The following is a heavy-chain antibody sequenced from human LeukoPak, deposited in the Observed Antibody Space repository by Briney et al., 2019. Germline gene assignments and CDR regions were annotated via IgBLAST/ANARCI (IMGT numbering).Heavy chain of an antibody. CDR2: IWYDGSNK. V-gene: IGHV3-33*01. CDR3: ARDLDGTHDY. CDR1: GFTFSSYG. Sequence: GRSLRLSCAASGFTFSSYGMHWVRQAPGKGLEWVAVIWYDGSNKYYADSVKGRFPISRDNSKNTLYLQMNSLRAEDTAVYYCARDLDGTHDYWGQGTLVTVSS. J-gene: IGHJ4*02.